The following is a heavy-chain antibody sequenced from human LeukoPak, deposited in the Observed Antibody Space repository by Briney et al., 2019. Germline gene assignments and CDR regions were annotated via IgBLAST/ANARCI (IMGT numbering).Heavy chain of an antibody. V-gene: IGHV3-48*01. D-gene: IGHD5-24*01. CDR3: ASDGEMATIAFGY. J-gene: IGHJ4*02. CDR2: ISSSSSTI. CDR1: GFTFSSYS. Sequence: GGSLRLSCAASGFTFSSYSMNWVRQAPGKGLEWVSYISSSSSTIYYADSVKGRFTISRDNAKNSLYLQMNSLRAEDTAVYYCASDGEMATIAFGYWGQGTLVTVSS.